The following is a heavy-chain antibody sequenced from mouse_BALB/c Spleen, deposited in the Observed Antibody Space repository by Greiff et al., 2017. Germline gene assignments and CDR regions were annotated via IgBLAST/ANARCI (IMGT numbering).Heavy chain of an antibody. CDR3: ARRGFYYYGSPFAY. J-gene: IGHJ3*01. D-gene: IGHD1-1*01. Sequence: QVQLKQSGAELAKPGASVKMSCKASGYTFTSYWMHWVKQRPGQGLEWIGYINPSTGYTEYNQKFKDKATLTADKSSSTAYMQLSSLTSEDSAVYYCARRGFYYYGSPFAYWGQGTLVTVSA. V-gene: IGHV1-7*01. CDR2: INPSTGYT. CDR1: GYTFTSYW.